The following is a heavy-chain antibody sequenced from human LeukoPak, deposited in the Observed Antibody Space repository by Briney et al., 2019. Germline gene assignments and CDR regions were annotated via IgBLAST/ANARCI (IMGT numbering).Heavy chain of an antibody. D-gene: IGHD3-9*01. V-gene: IGHV4-61*08. CDR3: AILRYFDEHYYYYDMDV. CDR2: NNHSGST. Sequence: SETLSLTCTVSGGSISSGGYYWSWIRQPPGKGLEWIGENNHSGSTNYNPSLKSRVTISVDTSKNQFSLKLSSVTAADTAVYYCAILRYFDEHYYYYDMDVWGQGTTVTVSS. J-gene: IGHJ6*02. CDR1: GGSISSGGYY.